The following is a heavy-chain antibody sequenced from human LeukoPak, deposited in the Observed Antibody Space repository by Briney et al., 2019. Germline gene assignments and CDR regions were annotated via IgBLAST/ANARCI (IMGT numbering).Heavy chain of an antibody. Sequence: SETLSLTCTVSGGSISSYYWSWIRQPAGQGLEWIGRIYTSGSTNYNPSLKSRVTMSVDTSKNQFSLKLSSVTAADTAVYYCAREGWSSTSCYTLAFDYWGQGTLVTVSS. CDR3: AREGWSSTSCYTLAFDY. CDR2: IYTSGST. J-gene: IGHJ4*02. D-gene: IGHD2-2*02. CDR1: GGSISSYY. V-gene: IGHV4-4*07.